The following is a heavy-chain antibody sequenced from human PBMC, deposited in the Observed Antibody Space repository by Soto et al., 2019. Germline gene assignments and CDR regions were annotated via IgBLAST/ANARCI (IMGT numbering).Heavy chain of an antibody. Sequence: GGSLRLSCAASGFTFDDYAMHWVRQAPGKGLEWVSGISWNSGSIGYADSVKGRFTISRDNAKNSLYLQMNSLRAEDTALYYCAKDSYYDSSGPFDYWGQGTLVTVS. D-gene: IGHD3-22*01. CDR2: ISWNSGSI. CDR3: AKDSYYDSSGPFDY. CDR1: GFTFDDYA. V-gene: IGHV3-9*01. J-gene: IGHJ4*02.